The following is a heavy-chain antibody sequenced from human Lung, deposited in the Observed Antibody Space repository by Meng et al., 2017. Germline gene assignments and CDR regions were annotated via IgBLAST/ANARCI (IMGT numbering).Heavy chain of an antibody. CDR3: ARENVGDGGYDFDF. D-gene: IGHD5-12*01. J-gene: IGHJ4*02. V-gene: IGHV1-2*06. Sequence: QVQLVQSGAEVKKPGASVKVSCKAPGYTFTDYYIHWVRQAPGQGLEWMGRINPNSGGTNYVQKFQGRVTMTRDTSISTAYMELTRLRSDDTAIYYCARENVGDGGYDFDFWGRGTLVTVSS. CDR2: INPNSGGT. CDR1: GYTFTDYY.